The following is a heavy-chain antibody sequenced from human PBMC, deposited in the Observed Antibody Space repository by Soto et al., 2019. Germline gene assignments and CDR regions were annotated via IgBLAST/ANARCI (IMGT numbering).Heavy chain of an antibody. V-gene: IGHV3-9*01. D-gene: IGHD3-22*01. CDR3: AKDIARGNYYDSSGYYYSQCFDY. Sequence: LRLSCAASGFTFDDYAIHWVRQSPGKGLEWVSGISWNSGSIGYADSVKGRFTISRDNAKNSLYLQMNSLRAEDTALYYCAKDIARGNYYDSSGYYYSQCFDYWGQGTLVTVSS. CDR1: GFTFDDYA. CDR2: ISWNSGSI. J-gene: IGHJ4*02.